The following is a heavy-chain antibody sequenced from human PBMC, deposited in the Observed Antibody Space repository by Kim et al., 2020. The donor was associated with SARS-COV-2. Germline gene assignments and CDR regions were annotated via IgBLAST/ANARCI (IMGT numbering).Heavy chain of an antibody. V-gene: IGHV3-21*01. CDR3: ARGLYDFWSGYATPPADY. CDR2: ISSSSSYI. Sequence: GGSLRLSCAASGFTFSSYSMNWVRQAPGKGLEWVSSISSSSSYIYYADSVKGRFTISRDNAKNSLYLQMNSLRAEDTAVYYCARGLYDFWSGYATPPADYWGQGTLVTVSS. CDR1: GFTFSSYS. D-gene: IGHD3-3*01. J-gene: IGHJ4*02.